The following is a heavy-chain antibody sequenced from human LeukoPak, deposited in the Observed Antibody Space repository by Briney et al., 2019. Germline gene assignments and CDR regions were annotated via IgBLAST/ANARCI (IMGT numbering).Heavy chain of an antibody. D-gene: IGHD6-13*01. Sequence: ASVKVSCKASGYTFTSYDINWVRQATGQGLEWMGWMNPNSGNTGYAQKFQGRVTITRNTSISTAYMELSSLRSEDTAVYYCARVYAYSSNWYYFDYWGQGTLVTVSS. V-gene: IGHV1-8*03. J-gene: IGHJ4*02. CDR1: GYTFTSYD. CDR3: ARVYAYSSNWYYFDY. CDR2: MNPNSGNT.